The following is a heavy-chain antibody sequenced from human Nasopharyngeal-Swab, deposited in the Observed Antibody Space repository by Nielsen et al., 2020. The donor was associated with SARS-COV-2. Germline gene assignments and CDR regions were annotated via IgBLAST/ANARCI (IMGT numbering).Heavy chain of an antibody. CDR2: INPSGGST. Sequence: ASVKVSCKASGYTFTGYYMHWVRRAPGQGLEWMGIINPSGGSTSYAQKFQGRVTMTRDTSTSTVYMELSSLRSEDTAVYYCARDPYYYGSMGAFDIWGQGTMVTVSS. D-gene: IGHD3-10*01. J-gene: IGHJ3*02. CDR3: ARDPYYYGSMGAFDI. V-gene: IGHV1-46*01. CDR1: GYTFTGYY.